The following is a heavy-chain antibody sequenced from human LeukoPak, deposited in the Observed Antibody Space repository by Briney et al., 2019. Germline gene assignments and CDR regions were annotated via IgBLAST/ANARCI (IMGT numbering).Heavy chain of an antibody. CDR2: ISGSGGKT. J-gene: IGHJ4*02. V-gene: IGHV3-23*01. Sequence: GGSLRLSCAASGFTFSNYAMSWLRRARGKGLEWVSAISGSGGKTYYADSVKGRFTVSRDNSKNTLYLEMNSLRAEDTAVYYCAKEDRYRDSWYQSLGYLGQGTLVSVSS. CDR3: AKEDRYRDSWYQSLGY. D-gene: IGHD6-13*01. CDR1: GFTFSNYA.